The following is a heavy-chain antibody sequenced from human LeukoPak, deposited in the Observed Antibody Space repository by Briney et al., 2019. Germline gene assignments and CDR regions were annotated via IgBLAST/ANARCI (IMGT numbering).Heavy chain of an antibody. CDR3: ARSEAAQRMWFDY. CDR2: TYYSGST. CDR1: GGSISSGGYY. Sequence: PSQTLSLTCTVSGGSISSGGYYWSWIRQHPGKGLEWIGYTYYSGSTYYNPSLKSRVTISVDTSKNQFSLKLSSVTAADTAVYYCARSEAAQRMWFDYWGQGTLVTVSS. J-gene: IGHJ4*02. V-gene: IGHV4-31*03. D-gene: IGHD2-15*01.